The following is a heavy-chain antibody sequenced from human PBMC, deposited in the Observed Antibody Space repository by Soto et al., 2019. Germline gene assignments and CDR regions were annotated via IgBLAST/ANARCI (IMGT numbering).Heavy chain of an antibody. D-gene: IGHD3-22*01. V-gene: IGHV4-59*08. J-gene: IGHJ5*02. CDR3: ARLGAYYQALES. CDR1: DGSLSPNY. Sequence: PSETLSLTCTVSDGSLSPNYWSWVRQSPGKGLEWIGYIYYAGTTTYNPSLKSRITISLDTSQNEVSLKLSSVTAADTAVYYCARLGAYYQALESWGRGTLVTVSS. CDR2: IYYAGTT.